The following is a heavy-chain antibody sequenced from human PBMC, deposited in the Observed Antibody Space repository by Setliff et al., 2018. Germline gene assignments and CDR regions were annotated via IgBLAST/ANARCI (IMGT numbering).Heavy chain of an antibody. Sequence: ASVKVYCKTSGYTFISYGISWVRQAPGQGLEWMGWISGYNGNTDYAQNFQGRVTMTTDTPTSTAYMELRSLRSDDTAVYYCARVPRLEWLLPTFDSWGQGTLVTVSS. CDR3: ARVPRLEWLLPTFDS. D-gene: IGHD3-3*01. CDR1: GYTFISYG. V-gene: IGHV1-18*01. CDR2: ISGYNGNT. J-gene: IGHJ4*02.